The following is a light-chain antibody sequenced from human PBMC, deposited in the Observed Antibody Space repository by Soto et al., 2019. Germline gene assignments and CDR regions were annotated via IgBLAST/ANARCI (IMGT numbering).Light chain of an antibody. Sequence: QSVLTQPPSASGSPGQSVTISCTGPARNVGGYNYVSWYQQHPGKAPKLMIFEVTKRPSGVPDRFSGSKSGNTASLTVSGLQAEDEADYYCSSYAGSNNNYVFGTGTKVTVL. CDR2: EVT. J-gene: IGLJ1*01. CDR3: SSYAGSNNNYV. CDR1: ARNVGGYNY. V-gene: IGLV2-8*01.